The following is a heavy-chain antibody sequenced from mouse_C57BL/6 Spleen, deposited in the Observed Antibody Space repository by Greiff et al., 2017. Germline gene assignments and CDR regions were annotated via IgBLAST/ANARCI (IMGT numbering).Heavy chain of an antibody. V-gene: IGHV1-42*01. Sequence: VQLKESGPELVKPGASVKISCKASGYSFTGYYMNWVKQSPEKSLEWIGEINPSTGGTTYNQKFKAKATLTVDKSSSTAYMQLKSLTSEDSAVYYCARSGGNYDYWGQGTTRTVSS. J-gene: IGHJ2*01. D-gene: IGHD2-1*01. CDR3: ARSGGNYDY. CDR2: INPSTGGT. CDR1: GYSFTGYY.